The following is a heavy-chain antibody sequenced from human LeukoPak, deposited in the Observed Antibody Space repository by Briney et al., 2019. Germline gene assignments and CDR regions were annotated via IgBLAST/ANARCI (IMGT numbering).Heavy chain of an antibody. CDR2: IIPIFGTA. D-gene: IGHD3-22*01. V-gene: IGHV1-69*13. J-gene: IGHJ3*02. CDR3: ATLHYYDSKERVRDAFDI. Sequence: GASVKVSCKASGGTFSSYAISWVRQAPGQGLEWMGGIIPIFGTANYAQKFQGRVTITADESTSTAYMELSSLRSEDTAVYYCATLHYYDSKERVRDAFDIWGQGTMVTVSS. CDR1: GGTFSSYA.